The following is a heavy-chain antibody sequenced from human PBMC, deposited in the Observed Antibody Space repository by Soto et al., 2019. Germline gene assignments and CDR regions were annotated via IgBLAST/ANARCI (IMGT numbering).Heavy chain of an antibody. CDR3: ARHGFYGDYSSNYFDP. CDR1: GYSFSNWW. J-gene: IGHJ5*02. D-gene: IGHD4-17*01. Sequence: GESLKISCKGSGYSFSNWWIAWVRQMPGKGLEYMGIIYPSDSQTRYSPSFQGQVTISADKSISTAYLQWSSLKASDTAIYYCARHGFYGDYSSNYFDPWGQGXLVTVHS. V-gene: IGHV5-51*01. CDR2: IYPSDSQT.